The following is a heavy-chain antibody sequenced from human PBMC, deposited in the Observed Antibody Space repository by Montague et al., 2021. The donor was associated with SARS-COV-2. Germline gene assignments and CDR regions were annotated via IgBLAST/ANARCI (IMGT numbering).Heavy chain of an antibody. D-gene: IGHD3-22*01. CDR2: ISGSGGST. Sequence: SLRLSCAASGFTFSSYAMSWVRQAPGKGLEWVSAISGSGGSTYYXDSVKGRFTISRDNSKNTLYLQMNSLRAEDTAVYYCAKDFTMIVVSRYFDLWGRGTLVTVSS. J-gene: IGHJ2*01. CDR1: GFTFSSYA. V-gene: IGHV3-23*01. CDR3: AKDFTMIVVSRYFDL.